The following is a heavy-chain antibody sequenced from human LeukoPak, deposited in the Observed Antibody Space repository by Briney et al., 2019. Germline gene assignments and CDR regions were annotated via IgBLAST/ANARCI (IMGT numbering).Heavy chain of an antibody. D-gene: IGHD6-19*01. V-gene: IGHV4-59*08. J-gene: IGHJ4*02. CDR3: ATMRRDWYIET. CDR1: GCSISSYY. Sequence: SETLSLTCTVSGCSISSYYWSWIRQPPGKGLEWIGYIYYSGSTNYNPSLKSRVTISVDTSKNQFSLKLSSVTAADTAVYYCATMRRDWYIETWGQGTLVTVSS. CDR2: IYYSGST.